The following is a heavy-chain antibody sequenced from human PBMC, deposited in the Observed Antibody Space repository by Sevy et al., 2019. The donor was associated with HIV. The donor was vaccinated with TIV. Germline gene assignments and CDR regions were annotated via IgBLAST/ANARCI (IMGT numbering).Heavy chain of an antibody. CDR3: ARDLDDILTGYYGHYYYYGMDV. V-gene: IGHV4-4*07. Sequence: SETLSLTCTVSGGSISSYYWSWIRQPAGKGLEWIGRIYTSGSTNYNPSLKSRVTMSVDTSKNQFSLKLSSVTAADTAVYYCARDLDDILTGYYGHYYYYGMDVWGHGTTVTVSS. J-gene: IGHJ6*02. D-gene: IGHD3-9*01. CDR1: GGSISSYY. CDR2: IYTSGST.